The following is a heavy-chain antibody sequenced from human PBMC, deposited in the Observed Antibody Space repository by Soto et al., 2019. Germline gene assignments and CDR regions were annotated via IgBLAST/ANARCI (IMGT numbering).Heavy chain of an antibody. J-gene: IGHJ5*02. CDR1: GYTFFTYD. Sequence: ASVKVSCTASGYTFFTYDISWVRQAPVQGLEWMGWISTYSGDTKYAQKFQGRVTMTTDTVTTTAYLELRSLRSDDTAVYYCARHHGPTTSENWFDPWGQGTLVTVSS. CDR3: ARHHGPTTSENWFDP. CDR2: ISTYSGDT. V-gene: IGHV1-18*01. D-gene: IGHD5-12*01.